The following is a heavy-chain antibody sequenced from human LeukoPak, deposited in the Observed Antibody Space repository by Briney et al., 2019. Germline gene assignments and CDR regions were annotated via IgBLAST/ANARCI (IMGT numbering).Heavy chain of an antibody. CDR1: GYTFTSYY. J-gene: IGHJ6*02. CDR2: INPSGGST. V-gene: IGHV1-46*01. D-gene: IGHD3-16*01. Sequence: ASVKVSCKASGYTFTSYYMHWVRQAPGQGLEWMGIINPSGGSTSCAQKFQGRVTMTRDTSTSTVYMELSSLRSEDTAVYYCARAQVALYDTESYYYYGMDVWGQGTTVTVSS. CDR3: ARAQVALYDTESYYYYGMDV.